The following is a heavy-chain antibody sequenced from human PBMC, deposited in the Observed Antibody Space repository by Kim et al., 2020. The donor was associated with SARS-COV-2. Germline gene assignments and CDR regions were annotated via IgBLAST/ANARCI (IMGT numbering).Heavy chain of an antibody. CDR1: GGSFSGYY. Sequence: SETLSLTCAVYGGSFSGYYWSWIRQPPGKGLEWIGEINHSGSTNYNPALKSRGTISVDTSKNQFSLKLSSVTAADTAVYYCARGAKITMIVVVMWYYFDYWGQGTLVTVSS. D-gene: IGHD3-22*01. CDR3: ARGAKITMIVVVMWYYFDY. V-gene: IGHV4-34*01. J-gene: IGHJ4*02. CDR2: INHSGST.